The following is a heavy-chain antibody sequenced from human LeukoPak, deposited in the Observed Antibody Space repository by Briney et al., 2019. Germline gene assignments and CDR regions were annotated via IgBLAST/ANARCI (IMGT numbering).Heavy chain of an antibody. CDR1: GFTFSSYA. J-gene: IGHJ3*02. CDR2: ISGSGGST. D-gene: IGHD3-3*01. V-gene: IGHV3-23*01. CDR3: ASRRDDSRITIFGVVPTGHDAFDI. Sequence: SGGSLRLSCAASGFTFSSYAMSWVRQAPGKGLEWVSAISGSGGSTYYADSVKGRFTISRDNSKNTLYLQMNSLRAEDTAVYYCASRRDDSRITIFGVVPTGHDAFDIWGQGTMVTVSS.